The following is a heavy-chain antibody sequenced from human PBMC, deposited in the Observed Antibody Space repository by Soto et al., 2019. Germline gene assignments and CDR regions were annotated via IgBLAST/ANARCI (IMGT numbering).Heavy chain of an antibody. Sequence: GGSLRLSCAASGFTFSSYAMHWVRQAPGKGLEWVAVISYDGSNKYYADSVKGRFTISRDNSKNTLYLQMNSLRAEDTAVYYCARDLDGYAAYYYYGMDVWGQGTTVTRLL. CDR1: GFTFSSYA. CDR3: ARDLDGYAAYYYYGMDV. J-gene: IGHJ6*02. D-gene: IGHD5-12*01. CDR2: ISYDGSNK. V-gene: IGHV3-30-3*01.